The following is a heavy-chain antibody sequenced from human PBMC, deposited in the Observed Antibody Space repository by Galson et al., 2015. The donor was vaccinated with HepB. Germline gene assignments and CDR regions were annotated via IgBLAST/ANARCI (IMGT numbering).Heavy chain of an antibody. Sequence: SLRLSCAASGFIFKNYNMNWVRQAPGKGLEWVSSISNSGDFTYYAESVEGRFTISRDNAKNSLFIQMNSLRAEDAAVYYCARDWGIAVAGTWWFDPWGQGTVFTVSS. V-gene: IGHV3-21*01. D-gene: IGHD6-19*01. CDR3: ARDWGIAVAGTWWFDP. CDR2: ISNSGDFT. J-gene: IGHJ5*02. CDR1: GFIFKNYN.